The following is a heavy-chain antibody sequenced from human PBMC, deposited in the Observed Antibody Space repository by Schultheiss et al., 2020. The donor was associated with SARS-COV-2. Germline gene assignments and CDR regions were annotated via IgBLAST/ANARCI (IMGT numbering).Heavy chain of an antibody. CDR3: ARDNVVPAADSYYYYGMDV. V-gene: IGHV1-18*01. D-gene: IGHD2-2*01. J-gene: IGHJ6*02. Sequence: ASVKVSCKASGYTFTSYGISWVRQAPGQGLEWMGGIIPIFGTANYAQKFQGRVTMTTDTSTSTAYMELRSLRSDDTAVYYCARDNVVPAADSYYYYGMDVWGQGTTVTVSS. CDR2: IIPIFGTA. CDR1: GYTFTSYG.